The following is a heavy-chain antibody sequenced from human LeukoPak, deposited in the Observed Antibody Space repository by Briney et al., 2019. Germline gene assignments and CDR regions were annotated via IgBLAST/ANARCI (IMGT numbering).Heavy chain of an antibody. V-gene: IGHV3-9*01. D-gene: IGHD6-6*01. CDR2: ISWNSGSI. CDR1: GFTFDDYA. Sequence: GGSLRLSCAASGFTFDDYAMHWVRQAPGEGLEWVSGISWNSGSIGYADSVKGRFTISRDNAKNSLYLQMNSLRAEDTALYYCAKDLGPLVSGSSGFDYWGQGTLVTVSS. CDR3: AKDLGPLVSGSSGFDY. J-gene: IGHJ4*02.